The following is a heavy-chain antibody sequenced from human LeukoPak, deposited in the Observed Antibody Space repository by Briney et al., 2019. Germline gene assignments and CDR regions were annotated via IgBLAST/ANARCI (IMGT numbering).Heavy chain of an antibody. CDR3: ARGRNSMVRGVIITEDY. J-gene: IGHJ4*02. Sequence: GASAKVSCKASGYTFTSYDINWVRQATGQGLEWMGWMNPNSGNTGYAQKFQGRVTMTRNTSISTAYMELSSLRSEDTAVYYCARGRNSMVRGVIITEDYWGQGTLVTVSS. V-gene: IGHV1-8*01. CDR2: MNPNSGNT. CDR1: GYTFTSYD. D-gene: IGHD3-10*01.